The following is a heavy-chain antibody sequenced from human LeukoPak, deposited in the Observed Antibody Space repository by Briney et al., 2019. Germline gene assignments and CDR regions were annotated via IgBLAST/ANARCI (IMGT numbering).Heavy chain of an antibody. CDR1: GGPFSGYY. CDR2: INHSGST. J-gene: IGHJ4*02. Sequence: PSETLSLTCSVYGGPFSGYYWSWIRQPPGKGLEWSGEINHSGSTNYNPSLKSRVTISVDTSKNQFSLKLSSVTAADTAVYYCARGLYYDSSGPWGQGTLVAVTS. D-gene: IGHD3-22*01. CDR3: ARGLYYDSSGP. V-gene: IGHV4-34*01.